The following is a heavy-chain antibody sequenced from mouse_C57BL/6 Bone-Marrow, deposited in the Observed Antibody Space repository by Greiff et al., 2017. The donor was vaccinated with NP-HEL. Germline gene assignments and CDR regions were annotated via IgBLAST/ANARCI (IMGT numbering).Heavy chain of an antibody. D-gene: IGHD2-3*01. CDR2: IYPGSGST. CDR1: GYTFTSYW. CDR3: ASPLNYDGYYSWFAY. J-gene: IGHJ3*01. V-gene: IGHV1-55*01. Sequence: VQLQQSGAELVKPGASVKMSCKASGYTFTSYWITWVKQRPGQGLEWIGDIYPGSGSTNYNEKFKSKATLTVDTSSSTAYMQLSSLTSEDSAVYYCASPLNYDGYYSWFAYWGQGTLVTVSA.